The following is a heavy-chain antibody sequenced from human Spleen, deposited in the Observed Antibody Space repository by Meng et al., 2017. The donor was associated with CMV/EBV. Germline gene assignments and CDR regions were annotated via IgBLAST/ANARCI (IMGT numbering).Heavy chain of an antibody. CDR2: ISSSGSTI. J-gene: IGHJ5*02. Sequence: GESLKISCAASGFTFSSYEMNWVRQAPGKGLEWVSYISSSGSTIYYADSVKGRFTISRDNAKNSLYLQMNSLRAEDTAVYYCARSYCSGGSCLWGWFDPWGQGTLVTVSS. CDR3: ARSYCSGGSCLWGWFDP. D-gene: IGHD2-15*01. V-gene: IGHV3-48*03. CDR1: GFTFSSYE.